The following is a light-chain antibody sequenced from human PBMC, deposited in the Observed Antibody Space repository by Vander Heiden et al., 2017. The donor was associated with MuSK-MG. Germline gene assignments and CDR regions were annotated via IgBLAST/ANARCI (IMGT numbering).Light chain of an antibody. Sequence: SYELTHPPSVSVSPGHTASSTCSGASLGDHYACWHPQKPGSSPALVFYKDIKRPSGIPERFSGSNSGTTATLTISGTQAVDEAYYYWQEWNSSTWVFGGGTKLTVL. CDR3: QEWNSSTWV. CDR2: KDI. CDR1: SLGDHY. V-gene: IGLV3-1*01. J-gene: IGLJ2*01.